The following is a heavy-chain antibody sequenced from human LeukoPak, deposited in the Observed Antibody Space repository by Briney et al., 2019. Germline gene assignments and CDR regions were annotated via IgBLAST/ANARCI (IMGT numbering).Heavy chain of an antibody. J-gene: IGHJ4*02. CDR1: GFTFSSYG. CDR3: ATDAYSRPSWFDY. CDR2: ISYDGSNK. Sequence: GGSLRLSCAASGFTFSSYGMHWVRQAPGKGLEWVAVISYDGSNKYYADSVKGRFTISRDNSKNTLYLQMNSLRAEDTAVYYCATDAYSRPSWFDYWGQGTLVTVSS. V-gene: IGHV3-30*03. D-gene: IGHD6-6*01.